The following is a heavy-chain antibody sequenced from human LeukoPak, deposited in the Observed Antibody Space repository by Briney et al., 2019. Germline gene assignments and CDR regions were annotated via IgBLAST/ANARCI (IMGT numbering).Heavy chain of an antibody. CDR3: ARRQVSPGDWFDP. CDR1: GGSISSSSYY. V-gene: IGHV4-39*01. Sequence: SETLSLTCTVSGGSISSSSYYWGWIRQPPGKGLEWIGSIYYSGSTYYNPSLKSRVTISVDTSKNQFSLKLSSVTAADTAVYYCARRQVSPGDWFDPWGQGTLVTVSS. CDR2: IYYSGST. D-gene: IGHD7-27*01. J-gene: IGHJ5*02.